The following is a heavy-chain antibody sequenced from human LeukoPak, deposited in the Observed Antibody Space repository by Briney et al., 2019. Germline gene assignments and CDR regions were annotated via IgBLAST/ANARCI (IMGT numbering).Heavy chain of an antibody. CDR2: INPNSGGT. J-gene: IGHJ4*02. V-gene: IGHV1-2*02. D-gene: IGHD2-2*01. Sequence: ASVKVSCKASGYTFTGYYMHWVRQAPGQGPEWMGWINPNSGGTNYAQKLQGRVTMTRDTSISTAYMELSRLRSDDTAVYYCARDGNLGCSSTSCYPTYWGQGTLVTVSS. CDR3: ARDGNLGCSSTSCYPTY. CDR1: GYTFTGYY.